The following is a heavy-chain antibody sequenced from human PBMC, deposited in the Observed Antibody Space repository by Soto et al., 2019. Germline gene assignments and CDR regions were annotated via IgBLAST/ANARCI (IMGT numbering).Heavy chain of an antibody. D-gene: IGHD3-16*02. V-gene: IGHV1-46*03. CDR2: INPSGGST. Sequence: QVQLVQSGAEVKKPGASVKVSCKASGYTFTSYYMHWVRQAPGQGLEWMGIINPSGGSTSYAQKFQGRVTMTRDTSTSTVYMELSSLRSEDTAVYYCARVQEDDYVCGSYRPYFDYWGQGTLVTVSS. J-gene: IGHJ4*02. CDR3: ARVQEDDYVCGSYRPYFDY. CDR1: GYTFTSYY.